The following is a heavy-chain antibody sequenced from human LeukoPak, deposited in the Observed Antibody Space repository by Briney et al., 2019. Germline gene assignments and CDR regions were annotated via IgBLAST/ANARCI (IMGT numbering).Heavy chain of an antibody. D-gene: IGHD3-3*01. CDR2: INAYNGNT. J-gene: IGHJ6*03. CDR3: ARDKYYHFWSGWDLYYYYMDV. CDR1: GYTFTCYC. Sequence: ASVKVSCKASGYTFTCYCISWVRQAPGQGLEWMGWINAYNGNTNYAQKFQGRVTMTTDTSTSTAYMELRSLRSDDTAVYYCARDKYYHFWSGWDLYYYYMDVWGKGTTVTVSS. V-gene: IGHV1-18*01.